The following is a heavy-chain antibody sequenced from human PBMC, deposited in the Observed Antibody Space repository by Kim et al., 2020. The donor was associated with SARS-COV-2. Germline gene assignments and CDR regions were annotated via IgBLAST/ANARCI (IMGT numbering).Heavy chain of an antibody. Sequence: GGSLRLSCAASGFTFSSYGMHWVRQAPGKGLEWVAVIWYDGSNKYYADSVKGRFTISRDNSKNPLYLQMNSLRAEDTAVYYCAGDQGSSSNRLFGYWGQGTLVTVSS. CDR3: AGDQGSSSNRLFGY. CDR1: GFTFSSYG. D-gene: IGHD6-6*01. V-gene: IGHV3-33*01. CDR2: IWYDGSNK. J-gene: IGHJ4*02.